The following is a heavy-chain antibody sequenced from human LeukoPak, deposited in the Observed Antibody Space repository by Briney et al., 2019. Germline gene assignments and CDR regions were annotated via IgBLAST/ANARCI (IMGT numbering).Heavy chain of an antibody. CDR1: GYTLTELS. J-gene: IGHJ4*02. Sequence: ASVKVSCKVSGYTLTELSMHWVRQAPGKGLEWMGGFDPEDGETIYAQKFQGRVTMTEDTSTDTAYMELSSLRSEDTAVYYCATAEDIAVAPDYWGQGTLVTVSS. CDR3: ATAEDIAVAPDY. CDR2: FDPEDGET. V-gene: IGHV1-24*01. D-gene: IGHD2-2*01.